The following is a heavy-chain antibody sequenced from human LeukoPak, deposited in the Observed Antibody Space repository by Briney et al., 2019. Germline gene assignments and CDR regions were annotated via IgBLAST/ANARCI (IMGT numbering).Heavy chain of an antibody. CDR2: IKQDGSEK. CDR1: GFTFSSYW. D-gene: IGHD4-17*01. Sequence: AGSLRLACAASGFTFSSYWMSWVRQAPGKGPEGVANIKQDGSEKYYVDSVKGRFTISRDNAKNSLYLQMTSLRAEDTAVYYCARGAYGDYVSTYWGQGTLVTVSS. CDR3: ARGAYGDYVSTY. J-gene: IGHJ4*02. V-gene: IGHV3-7*01.